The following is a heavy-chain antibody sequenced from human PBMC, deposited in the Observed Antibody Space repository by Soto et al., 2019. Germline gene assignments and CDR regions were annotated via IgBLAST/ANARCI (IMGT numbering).Heavy chain of an antibody. V-gene: IGHV4-34*01. Sequence: QVQLQQWGAGLLKPSETLSLTCAVYGGSFSGYYWSWIRQPPGKGLEWIGEINHSGSTNYNPSLKRRVTISVDTSKNQFSLKLSSVTAADTAVYYCAREGGGTMSYMDVWGKGTTVTVSS. CDR2: INHSGST. CDR3: AREGGGTMSYMDV. CDR1: GGSFSGYY. D-gene: IGHD3-3*01. J-gene: IGHJ6*03.